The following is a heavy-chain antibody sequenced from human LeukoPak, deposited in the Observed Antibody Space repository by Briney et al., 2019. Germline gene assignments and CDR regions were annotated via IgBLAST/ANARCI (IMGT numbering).Heavy chain of an antibody. V-gene: IGHV1-46*01. Sequence: GAPVKVSCKASGYTFTSYYMHWVGQAPGQGLEWMGIINPSGGSTSYAQKFQGRVTMTRDTSTSTVYMELSSLRSEDTAVYYCAREIAAAWTYFDYWGQGTLVTVSS. CDR1: GYTFTSYY. CDR3: AREIAAAWTYFDY. J-gene: IGHJ4*02. CDR2: INPSGGST. D-gene: IGHD6-13*01.